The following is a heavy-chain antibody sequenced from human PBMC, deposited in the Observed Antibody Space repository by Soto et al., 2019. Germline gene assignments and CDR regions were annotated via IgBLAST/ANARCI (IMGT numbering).Heavy chain of an antibody. CDR3: ARGVAGSTFDY. D-gene: IGHD2-15*01. CDR2: IIPIFGTA. V-gene: IGHV1-69*01. Sequence: QVQLVQSGAEVKKPGSSVKVSCKASGGNFSSYAISWVRQAPGQVLEWMGGIIPIFGTANYAQKFQGRVTITADEFTSTAYRELSSLRAEDTAVYFCARGVAGSTFDYWGQGTLVTVSS. J-gene: IGHJ4*02. CDR1: GGNFSSYA.